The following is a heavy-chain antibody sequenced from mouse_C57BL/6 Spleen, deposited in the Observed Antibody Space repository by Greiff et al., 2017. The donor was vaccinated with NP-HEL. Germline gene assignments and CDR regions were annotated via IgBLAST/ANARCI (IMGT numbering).Heavy chain of an antibody. CDR1: GFTFSDYY. D-gene: IGHD1-1*01. CDR3: ARDSHYYGSSYGNFDV. J-gene: IGHJ1*03. V-gene: IGHV5-16*01. CDR2: INYDGSST. Sequence: EVQRVESEGGLVQPGSSMKLSCTASGFTFSDYYMAWVRQVPEKGLEWVANINYDGSSTYYLDSLKSRFIISRDNAKNILYLQMSSLKSEDTATYYCARDSHYYGSSYGNFDVWGTGTTVTVSS.